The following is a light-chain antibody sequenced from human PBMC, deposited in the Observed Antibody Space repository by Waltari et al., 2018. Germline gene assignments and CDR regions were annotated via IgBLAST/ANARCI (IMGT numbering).Light chain of an antibody. CDR3: QQTYSAPLS. CDR1: QSVGNY. CDR2: AAS. V-gene: IGKV1-39*01. Sequence: IQMTLSPSSLSASVGDRVTITCRASQSVGNYLNWYQQRPGQAPKVLIYAASTLQSGVPSRFSGSGSGTDFTLTINSLQPEDLSIYYCQQTYSAPLSFGGGTKVEMK. J-gene: IGKJ4*01.